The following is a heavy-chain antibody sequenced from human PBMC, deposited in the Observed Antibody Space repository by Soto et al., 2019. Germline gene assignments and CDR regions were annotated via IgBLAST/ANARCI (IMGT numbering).Heavy chain of an antibody. CDR3: ARVSVGGSDYCY. CDR1: GYTFTSYA. D-gene: IGHD1-26*01. V-gene: IGHV1-3*01. J-gene: IGHJ4*02. CDR2: INAGNGNT. Sequence: ASVKVSCKASGYTFTSYAMHWVRQAPGQRLEWMGWINAGNGNTKYSQKFQGRVTITRDTSSSTAYMELSSLRSEDTAGYYCARVSVGGSDYCYWGQGTLVTVSS.